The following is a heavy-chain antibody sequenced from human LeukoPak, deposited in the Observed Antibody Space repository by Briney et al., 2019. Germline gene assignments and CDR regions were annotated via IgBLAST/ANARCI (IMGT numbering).Heavy chain of an antibody. CDR3: ARGGCSGGSCYSGY. J-gene: IGHJ4*02. CDR2: ISSSSSYI. CDR1: GFTFSSYS. D-gene: IGHD2-15*01. Sequence: GGSLRLSCAASGFTFSSYSMNWVRQAPGKGLEWVSSISSSSSYIYYADSVKGRLTISRDNAKNSLYLQMNSLRAEDTAVYYCARGGCSGGSCYSGYWGQGTLVTVSS. V-gene: IGHV3-21*01.